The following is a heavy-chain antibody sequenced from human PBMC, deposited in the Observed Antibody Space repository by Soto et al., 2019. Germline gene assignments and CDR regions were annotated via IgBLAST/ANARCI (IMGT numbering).Heavy chain of an antibody. Sequence: GGSLRLSCAASGFTFSDYYMSWIRQAPGKGLEWVSYISSSGSTIYYADSVKGRFTISRDNAKNSLYLQMNSLRAEDTAVYYCARDLRLVPAAGDWFDPWGQGTLVTVSS. J-gene: IGHJ5*02. CDR1: GFTFSDYY. CDR3: ARDLRLVPAAGDWFDP. D-gene: IGHD2-2*01. V-gene: IGHV3-11*01. CDR2: ISSSGSTI.